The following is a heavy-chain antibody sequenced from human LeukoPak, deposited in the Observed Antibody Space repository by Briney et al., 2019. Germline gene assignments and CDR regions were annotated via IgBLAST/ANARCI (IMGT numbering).Heavy chain of an antibody. Sequence: GGSLRLSCAGSGFTFSSYAMSWVRQAPGKGLEWVSAISGSGGSTYYADSVKGRFTISRDNSKNTLYLQMNSLRAEDTAVYYCARDFDWLLYFQYWGQGTLVTVSS. J-gene: IGHJ1*01. V-gene: IGHV3-23*01. D-gene: IGHD3-9*01. CDR1: GFTFSSYA. CDR2: ISGSGGST. CDR3: ARDFDWLLYFQY.